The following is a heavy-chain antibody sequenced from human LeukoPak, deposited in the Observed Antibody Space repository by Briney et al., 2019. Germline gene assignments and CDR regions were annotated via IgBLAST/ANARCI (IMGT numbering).Heavy chain of an antibody. CDR2: VNSNDRP. D-gene: IGHD2-15*01. CDR3: AKARAAVVEAAINY. Sequence: GGSLRLSCAASGSNFITFPMTWFGRPQGKGLKWVSTVNSNDRPYYADSVKGRFTISRDNSKNTLYLQMNTPRVEDTALYYCAKARAAVVEAAINYWGQGILVTVSP. CDR1: GSNFITFP. V-gene: IGHV3-23*01. J-gene: IGHJ4*02.